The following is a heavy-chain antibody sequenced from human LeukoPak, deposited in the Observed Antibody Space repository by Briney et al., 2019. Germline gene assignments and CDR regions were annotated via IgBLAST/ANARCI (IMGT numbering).Heavy chain of an antibody. CDR3: ARVWSRGVFDY. Sequence: SETLSLTCTVSGGSITSYYWSWIRQPPGKGLEWIGYIYYSGSANYNPSLKSRVTISVDTSKNQFSLKLSSVTAADTAVYYCARVWSRGVFDYWGQGTLVTVSS. CDR2: IYYSGSA. J-gene: IGHJ4*02. D-gene: IGHD3-10*01. V-gene: IGHV4-59*01. CDR1: GGSITSYY.